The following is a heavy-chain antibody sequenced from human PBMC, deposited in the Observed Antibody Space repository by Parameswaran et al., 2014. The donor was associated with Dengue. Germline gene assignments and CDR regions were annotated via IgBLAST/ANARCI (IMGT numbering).Heavy chain of an antibody. V-gene: IGHV1-3*01. Sequence: WVRQAPGQRLEWMGWINAGNGNTKYSQKFQGRVTITRDTSASTAYMELSSLRSEDTAVYYCARLGSSWYYDAFDIWGQGTMVTVSS. D-gene: IGHD6-13*01. J-gene: IGHJ3*02. CDR2: INAGNGNT. CDR3: ARLGSSWYYDAFDI.